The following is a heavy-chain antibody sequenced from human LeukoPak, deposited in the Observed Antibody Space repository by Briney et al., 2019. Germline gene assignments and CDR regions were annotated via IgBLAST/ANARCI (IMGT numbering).Heavy chain of an antibody. V-gene: IGHV3-21*01. Sequence: GGSLRPSCAASGFTFSSYSMNWVRQAPGKGLEWVSSISSSSSYIYYADSVKGRFTISRDNAKNSLYLQMNSLRAEDTAVYYCARDPSYYYDSSGRKFDYWGQGTLVTVSS. J-gene: IGHJ4*02. CDR1: GFTFSSYS. CDR2: ISSSSSYI. D-gene: IGHD3-22*01. CDR3: ARDPSYYYDSSGRKFDY.